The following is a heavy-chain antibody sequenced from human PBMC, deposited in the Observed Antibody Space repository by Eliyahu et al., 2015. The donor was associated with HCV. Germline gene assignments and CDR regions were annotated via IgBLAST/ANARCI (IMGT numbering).Heavy chain of an antibody. CDR1: GFXFSXYG. V-gene: IGHV3-30*02. J-gene: IGHJ5*01. CDR3: AKGGGSTTMKTNCLDS. CDR2: IRSDGHNK. D-gene: IGHD4-11*01. Sequence: QVQLVESGGGVVQPGGSLRLSCAASGFXFSXYGMPWVPPAXGKGLGWVXFIRSDGHNKYYTDSVNGRFTISRDNFKNTLYXQMNSLRPEDTAVYYCAKGGGSTTMKTNCLDSWGQGTLVTVSS.